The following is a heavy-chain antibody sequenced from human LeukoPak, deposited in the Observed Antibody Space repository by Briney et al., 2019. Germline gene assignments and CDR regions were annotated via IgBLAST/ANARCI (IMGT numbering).Heavy chain of an antibody. D-gene: IGHD2-15*01. CDR2: IIPIFGTA. Sequence: GASVKVSCKASGGTFSSYAISWVRQAPGQGLEWIGRIIPIFGTANYAQKFQGRVTITTDESTSTAYMELSSLRSEDTAVYYCARDTRSDIVVVVAVSAFDIWGQGTMVTVSS. CDR1: GGTFSSYA. J-gene: IGHJ3*02. V-gene: IGHV1-69*05. CDR3: ARDTRSDIVVVVAVSAFDI.